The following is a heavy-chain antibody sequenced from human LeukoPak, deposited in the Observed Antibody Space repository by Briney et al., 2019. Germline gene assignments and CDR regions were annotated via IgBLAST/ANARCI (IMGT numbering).Heavy chain of an antibody. V-gene: IGHV4-61*01. CDR1: GGSVSSGSYY. D-gene: IGHD2-2*02. CDR2: IYYSANT. Sequence: PSETLSLTCTVSGGSVSSGSYYWSWIAQRPGLGLEWIGQIYYSANTNYDPSLKSRVTISVDTSKNQFSLKLSSVTAADTAVYYCARDCSSTSCYTFGAFDIWGQGTMVTVSS. J-gene: IGHJ3*02. CDR3: ARDCSSTSCYTFGAFDI.